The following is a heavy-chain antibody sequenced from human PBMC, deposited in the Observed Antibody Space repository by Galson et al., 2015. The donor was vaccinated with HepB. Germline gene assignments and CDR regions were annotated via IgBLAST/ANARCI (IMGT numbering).Heavy chain of an antibody. J-gene: IGHJ3*02. CDR3: ARSVGSWTDAFDI. V-gene: IGHV1-18*01. Sequence: SVKVSCKASGYTFASYSISWVRQAPGQGLEWMGWISAYNGNTNYAQKLQGRVTMTTDTSTSTAYMELRSLRSDDTAVYYCARSVGSWTDAFDIWGQGTMVTVSS. D-gene: IGHD1-26*01. CDR2: ISAYNGNT. CDR1: GYTFASYS.